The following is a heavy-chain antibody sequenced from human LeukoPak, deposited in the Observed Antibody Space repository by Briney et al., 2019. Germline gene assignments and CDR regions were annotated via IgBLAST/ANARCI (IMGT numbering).Heavy chain of an antibody. J-gene: IGHJ4*02. CDR1: GYTFTSYY. CDR3: ASQGYSGYDCAY. D-gene: IGHD5-12*01. Sequence: ASVKVSCKASGYTFTSYYVHWVRQAPGQGLEWMGIINPSGGSTSYAQKFQGRVTMTRDTSTSTVYMELSSLRSEDTAVYYCASQGYSGYDCAYWGQGTLVTVSS. V-gene: IGHV1-46*01. CDR2: INPSGGST.